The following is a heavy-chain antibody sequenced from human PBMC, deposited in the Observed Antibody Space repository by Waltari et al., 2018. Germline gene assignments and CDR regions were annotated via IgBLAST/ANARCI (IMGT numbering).Heavy chain of an antibody. CDR3: VRGGSYGSMDY. J-gene: IGHJ4*02. CDR1: GFTFRDYW. D-gene: IGHD5-12*01. Sequence: EVQLVESGGGALQPGGSLSLSCAASGFTFRDYWMYWVRQGPGKGLLWVSRINRDGSTTTYADSVKGRFTISRDNAKNTLDLQMNSVRVEDSAVYFCVRGGSYGSMDYWGQGTLVSVSS. V-gene: IGHV3-74*01. CDR2: INRDGSTT.